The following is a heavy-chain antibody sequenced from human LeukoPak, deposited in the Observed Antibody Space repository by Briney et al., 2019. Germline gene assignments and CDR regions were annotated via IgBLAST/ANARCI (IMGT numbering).Heavy chain of an antibody. Sequence: GASVKVSCKASGYTFTSYDINWVRQAPGQGLEWMGWISNYNGNTNYVQRFQGRVTMTTDTSTSTAYMELRSLRSDDTAVYYCARETYDIVVVPAASEGWDYYYYYMDVWGKGTTVTVSS. J-gene: IGHJ6*03. CDR1: GYTFTSYD. V-gene: IGHV1-18*01. CDR2: ISNYNGNT. CDR3: ARETYDIVVVPAASEGWDYYYYYMDV. D-gene: IGHD2-2*01.